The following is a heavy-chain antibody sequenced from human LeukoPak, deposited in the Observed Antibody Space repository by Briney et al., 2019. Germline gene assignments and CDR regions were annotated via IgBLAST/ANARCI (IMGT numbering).Heavy chain of an antibody. CDR1: GGTFSSYA. Sequence: ASVKVSCKASGGTFSSYAISWVRQAPGQGLEWMGWISAYNGNTNYAQKLQGRVTMTTDTSTSTAYMELRSLRSDDTAVYYCARGNWNGSPPPFDYWGQGTLVTVSS. CDR3: ARGNWNGSPPPFDY. V-gene: IGHV1-18*01. D-gene: IGHD1-1*01. J-gene: IGHJ4*02. CDR2: ISAYNGNT.